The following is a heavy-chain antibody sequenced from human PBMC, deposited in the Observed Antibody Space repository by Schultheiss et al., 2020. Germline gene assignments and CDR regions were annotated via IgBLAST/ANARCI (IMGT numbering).Heavy chain of an antibody. Sequence: SETLSLTCAVYGGSFSGYYWSWIRQPAGKGLEWIGRIYTSGSTNYNPSLKSRVTMSVDTSKNQFSLKLSSVTAADTAVYYCARGNRTIFGSKGYGMDVWGQGTTVTVSS. D-gene: IGHD3-3*01. J-gene: IGHJ6*02. CDR2: IYTSGST. CDR3: ARGNRTIFGSKGYGMDV. CDR1: GGSFSGYY. V-gene: IGHV4-59*10.